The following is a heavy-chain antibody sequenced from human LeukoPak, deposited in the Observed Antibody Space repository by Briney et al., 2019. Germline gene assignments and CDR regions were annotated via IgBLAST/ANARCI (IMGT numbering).Heavy chain of an antibody. D-gene: IGHD5-18*01. Sequence: PGGALRLSCEASGFTFGSFAMSWVRQAPGKGLDWIAGIFCSGGSPHYADSVKGRFTISRDNYKNTVYLQINSLRAEDTAVYYCGKTTAGYSSGQKPAWPVDYWGQGTLVTVSS. V-gene: IGHV3-23*01. CDR3: GKTTAGYSSGQKPAWPVDY. J-gene: IGHJ4*02. CDR1: GFTFGSFA. CDR2: IFCSGGSP.